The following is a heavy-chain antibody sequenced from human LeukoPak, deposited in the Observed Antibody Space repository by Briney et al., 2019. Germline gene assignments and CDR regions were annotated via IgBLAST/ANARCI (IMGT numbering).Heavy chain of an antibody. CDR1: GVTVNSYF. CDR2: ISSEGFT. J-gene: IGHJ1*01. D-gene: IGHD3-16*01. V-gene: IGHV3-53*01. CDR3: ARGGGGD. Sequence: GGSLRLSCAVSGVTVNSYFMGWVRQAPGKGLEWVSIISSEGFTYYADSVKGRFTISRDNSKNTLYLQMNRLRAEATAFYYCARGGGGDWGRGVLVTVSS.